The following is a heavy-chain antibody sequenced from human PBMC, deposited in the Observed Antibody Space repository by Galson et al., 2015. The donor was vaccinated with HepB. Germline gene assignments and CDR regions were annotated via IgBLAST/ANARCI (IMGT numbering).Heavy chain of an antibody. D-gene: IGHD4-17*01. CDR2: MSGGGTYT. Sequence: SLRLSCAASGFTFRGYYMTWLRQAPGRGLEWLSCMSGGGTYTKHADSVKGRFKISRDNAKNSLYLQMNSLRAEDTALYYCARASMTTVTFFDYWGQGALVTVSS. J-gene: IGHJ4*02. CDR1: GFTFRGYY. CDR3: ARASMTTVTFFDY. V-gene: IGHV3-11*06.